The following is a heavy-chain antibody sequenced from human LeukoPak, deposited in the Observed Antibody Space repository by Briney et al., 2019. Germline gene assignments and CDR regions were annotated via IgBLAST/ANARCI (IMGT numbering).Heavy chain of an antibody. CDR1: GGSISSYY. CDR2: IYYSGSS. J-gene: IGHJ3*02. Sequence: SETLSLTCTVSGGSISSYYWTWIRQPPGKGLEWIGYIYYSGSSTYNPSLKSRVTTSVDTSKHLFSLKLSSVTAADTAVYYCARVSYDILTGYYFNAFDIWGQGTMVTVSS. CDR3: ARVSYDILTGYYFNAFDI. V-gene: IGHV4-59*01. D-gene: IGHD3-9*01.